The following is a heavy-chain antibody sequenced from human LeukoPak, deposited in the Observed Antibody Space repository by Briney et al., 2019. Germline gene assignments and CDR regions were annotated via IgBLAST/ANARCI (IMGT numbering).Heavy chain of an antibody. CDR3: ARDGIAVAGTEYFQH. Sequence: ASVKVSCKASGGTFSSYAISWVRQAPGQGLEWMGGIIPIFGTANYAQKFQGRVTITADESTSTAYMELSSLRSEDTAVYYCARDGIAVAGTEYFQHWGQGTLVTVSS. CDR1: GGTFSSYA. CDR2: IIPIFGTA. J-gene: IGHJ1*01. V-gene: IGHV1-69*13. D-gene: IGHD6-19*01.